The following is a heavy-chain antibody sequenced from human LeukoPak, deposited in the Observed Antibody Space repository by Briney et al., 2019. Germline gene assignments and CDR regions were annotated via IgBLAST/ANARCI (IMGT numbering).Heavy chain of an antibody. CDR2: INPSGGST. D-gene: IGHD5-18*01. Sequence: RASVKVSCKASGYTFTSYYMHWVRQAPGQGLEWMGIINPSGGSTSYAQKFQGRVTMTRDTSTSTVYMELSSLRSEDTAVYYCARDRSYGSSYYYYGMDVXXXGTTVTVSS. CDR3: ARDRSYGSSYYYYGMDV. V-gene: IGHV1-46*01. CDR1: GYTFTSYY. J-gene: IGHJ6*01.